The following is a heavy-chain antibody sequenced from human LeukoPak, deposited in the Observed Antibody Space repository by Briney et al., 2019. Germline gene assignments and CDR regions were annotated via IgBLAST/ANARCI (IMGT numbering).Heavy chain of an antibody. Sequence: ASVKVSCKASGYTFTSYGISWVRQAPGQGLEWMGWISAYNGNTNYAQKLQGRVTMTTDTSTSTAYMELRSLRSDDTAVYYCARVERDYVWGISRPWGQGTLVTVSS. CDR3: ARVERDYVWGISRP. D-gene: IGHD3-16*01. J-gene: IGHJ4*02. CDR1: GYTFTSYG. CDR2: ISAYNGNT. V-gene: IGHV1-18*01.